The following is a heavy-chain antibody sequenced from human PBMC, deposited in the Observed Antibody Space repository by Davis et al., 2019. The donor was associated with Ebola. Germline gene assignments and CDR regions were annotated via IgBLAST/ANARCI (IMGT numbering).Heavy chain of an antibody. CDR3: ARGGPRLEPLLTYYYYYGMDV. J-gene: IGHJ6*02. CDR2: IYSGGST. D-gene: IGHD1-1*01. CDR1: GFTVSSNY. Sequence: GGSLRLSCAASGFTVSSNYMSWVRQAPGKGLEWVSVIYSGGSTYYADSVKGRFTISRDNSKNTLYLQMNSLRAEDTAVYYCARGGPRLEPLLTYYYYYGMDVWGQGTTVTVSS. V-gene: IGHV3-66*01.